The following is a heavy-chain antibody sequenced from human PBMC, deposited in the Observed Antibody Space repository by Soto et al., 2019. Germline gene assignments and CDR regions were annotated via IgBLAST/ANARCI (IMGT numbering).Heavy chain of an antibody. CDR2: ISSSSSTI. V-gene: IGHV3-48*01. CDR1: GFTFSSYS. Sequence: GGSLRLSCAASGFTFSSYSMNWVRQAPGKGLEWVSYISSSSSTIYYADSVKGRFTISRDNAKNSLYLQMNSLRAEDTAVYYCARDEVWFGESVYYYYXDVWGKGTTVTVSS. D-gene: IGHD3-10*01. CDR3: ARDEVWFGESVYYYYXDV. J-gene: IGHJ6*03.